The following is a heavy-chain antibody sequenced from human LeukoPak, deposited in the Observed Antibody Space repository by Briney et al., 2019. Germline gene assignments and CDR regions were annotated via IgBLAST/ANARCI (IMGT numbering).Heavy chain of an antibody. Sequence: GGSLRLSCAASGFTFSNYWMSWVRQAPRKGLDWVASIKFDGVKTEYVDSVKGRFTISRDNAKNSVYLQMNSLRAEDTAIYYCVTWRWAQSEFEYWGQGTLVTVSS. CDR3: VTWRWAQSEFEY. CDR1: GFTFSNYW. J-gene: IGHJ4*02. V-gene: IGHV3-7*03. CDR2: IKFDGVKT. D-gene: IGHD5-24*01.